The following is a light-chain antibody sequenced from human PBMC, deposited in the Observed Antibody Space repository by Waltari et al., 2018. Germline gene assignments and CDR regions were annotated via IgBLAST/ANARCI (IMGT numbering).Light chain of an antibody. CDR2: DAS. CDR1: QSVSSN. Sequence: EIVMTQSPATLSVSPGETATLSCRASQSVSSNVAWYQKKPGQAHSLLIYDASTRATSIPAKFRGSGSGTEFTLTISSLQSEDFAVYYCQQYNRWPPITFGHGTRLEIK. J-gene: IGKJ5*01. V-gene: IGKV3-15*01. CDR3: QQYNRWPPIT.